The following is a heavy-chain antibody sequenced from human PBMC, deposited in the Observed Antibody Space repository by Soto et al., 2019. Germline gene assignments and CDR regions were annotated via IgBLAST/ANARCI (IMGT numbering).Heavy chain of an antibody. J-gene: IGHJ5*02. Sequence: PGGSLRLSCVASGFTFSSYAMSWIRQAPGKGLEWVSAISAGAGSTSYADSVKGRFTISRDNSKNTLYLQMSILRAEDTAFYYCAKDISSDWTKNWFDPWGQGTLVTVSS. CDR2: ISAGAGST. CDR3: AKDISSDWTKNWFDP. D-gene: IGHD2-21*02. CDR1: GFTFSSYA. V-gene: IGHV3-23*01.